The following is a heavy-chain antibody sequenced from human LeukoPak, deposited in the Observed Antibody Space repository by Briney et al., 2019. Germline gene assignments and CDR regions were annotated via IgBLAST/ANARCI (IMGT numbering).Heavy chain of an antibody. V-gene: IGHV1-2*02. Sequence: ASVKVSCKASGYTFTGYYMHWVRQAPGQGLECMGWINPNSGGTNYAQKFQGRVTMTRDTSISTAYMELSRLRSDDTAVYYCARLGMVRGVTHFDYWGQGTLVTVSS. D-gene: IGHD3-10*01. CDR1: GYTFTGYY. J-gene: IGHJ4*02. CDR2: INPNSGGT. CDR3: ARLGMVRGVTHFDY.